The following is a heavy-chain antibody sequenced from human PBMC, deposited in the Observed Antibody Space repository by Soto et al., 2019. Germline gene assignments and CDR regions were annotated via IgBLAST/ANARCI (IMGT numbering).Heavy chain of an antibody. J-gene: IGHJ5*02. D-gene: IGHD4-4*01. CDR1: GFSFSNYA. CDR3: PKGHSNYPVNWFDP. CDR2: IDSGGGST. Sequence: VQLLVSGGGSVQPGGSLRLSCAASGFSFSNYAMSWVRQAPGTGLEWVSAIDSGGGSTYYAASVKGRFSISRDNSMNTLYLQMNSLRAEVTAIYYCPKGHSNYPVNWFDPWGQGTLVTVSS. V-gene: IGHV3-23*01.